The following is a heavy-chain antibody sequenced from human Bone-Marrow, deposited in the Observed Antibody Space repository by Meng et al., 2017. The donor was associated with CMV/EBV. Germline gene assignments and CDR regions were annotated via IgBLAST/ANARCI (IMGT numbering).Heavy chain of an antibody. Sequence: GEFLKISCAASGFTFSSYSMNWVRQAPGKGLEWVSYISSSSSTIYYADSVKGRFTISRDNAKNSLYLQMNSLRAEDTAVYYCARALRFDYWGQGTLVTVSS. J-gene: IGHJ4*02. CDR2: ISSSSSTI. V-gene: IGHV3-48*04. CDR1: GFTFSSYS. CDR3: ARALRFDY.